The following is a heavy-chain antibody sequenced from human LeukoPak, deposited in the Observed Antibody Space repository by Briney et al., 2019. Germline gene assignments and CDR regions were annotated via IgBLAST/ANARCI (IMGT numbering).Heavy chain of an antibody. V-gene: IGHV3-21*01. CDR2: ISPTGASI. CDR1: GFTFSRYT. CDR3: ARTPRQGFFDL. J-gene: IGHJ2*01. Sequence: GGSLRLSCAASGFTFSRYTMNWVRQAPGKGLEWVSSISPTGASIDYADSVKGRFTISRDDAKNSLYLQMNSLRAEDTAVYYCARTPRQGFFDLWGRGTLVTVSS.